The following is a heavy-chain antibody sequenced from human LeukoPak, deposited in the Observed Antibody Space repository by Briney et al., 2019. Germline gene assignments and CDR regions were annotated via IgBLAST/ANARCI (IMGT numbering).Heavy chain of an antibody. CDR3: ALTSASLWCGELSFDY. CDR1: VGTFSSYA. CDR2: IIPIFGAA. V-gene: IGHV1-69*05. D-gene: IGHD3-10*01. Sequence: SAKVSCKASVGTFSSYAISWVRQAPGQGLEWMGGIIPIFGAANYAQEFQGRVTITTDESTSTAYMELSSLRSEDTAVYYCALTSASLWCGELSFDYWGQGTLVTVSS. J-gene: IGHJ4*02.